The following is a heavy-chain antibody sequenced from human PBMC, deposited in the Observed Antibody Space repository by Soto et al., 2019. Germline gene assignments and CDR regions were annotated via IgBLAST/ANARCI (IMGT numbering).Heavy chain of an antibody. Sequence: TGGSLRLSCAASGFTFTTAWINWVRQAPGKGLEWVGRIKSKTDGGTTDYAAPVKGRFTISRDDSKNTLYLQMNSLKTEDTAVYYCTTQYYYDSSGLSYFDYWGQGTLVTVSS. CDR3: TTQYYYDSSGLSYFDY. J-gene: IGHJ4*02. D-gene: IGHD3-22*01. V-gene: IGHV3-15*07. CDR2: IKSKTDGGTT. CDR1: GFTFTTAW.